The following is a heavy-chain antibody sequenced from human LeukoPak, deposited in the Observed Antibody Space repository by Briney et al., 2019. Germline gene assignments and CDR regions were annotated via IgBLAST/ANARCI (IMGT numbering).Heavy chain of an antibody. CDR3: AKDRHYYDSSGTRFDY. J-gene: IGHJ4*02. D-gene: IGHD3-22*01. Sequence: GGSLRLSCAASGFTFDDYAMHWVRQAPGKGLEWVSGISWNSGSIGYADSVKGRFTISRDNAKNSLYLQMNSLRAEDTALYYCAKDRHYYDSSGTRFDYWGQGTLVTVSS. CDR2: ISWNSGSI. CDR1: GFTFDDYA. V-gene: IGHV3-9*01.